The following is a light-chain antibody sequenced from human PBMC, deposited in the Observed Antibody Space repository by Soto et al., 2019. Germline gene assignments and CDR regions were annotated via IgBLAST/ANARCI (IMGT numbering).Light chain of an antibody. CDR2: STN. Sequence: QTVVTQEPSFSASPGGTVTLTCGLTSGSVSTTYYPSWYQQTLGQAPRTLIYSTNIRSSGVPDRFSGSILGNKAALTITGAQADDESDYHCMLYMGGGLVVFGGGTKVTVL. J-gene: IGLJ2*01. CDR3: MLYMGGGLVV. V-gene: IGLV8-61*01. CDR1: SGSVSTTYY.